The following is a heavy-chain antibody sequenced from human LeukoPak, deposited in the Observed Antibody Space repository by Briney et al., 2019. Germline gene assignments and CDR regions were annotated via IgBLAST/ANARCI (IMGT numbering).Heavy chain of an antibody. CDR3: AREYSSSWYGSPHWFDP. D-gene: IGHD6-13*01. V-gene: IGHV1-18*01. CDR2: ISGYNGNT. J-gene: IGHJ5*02. Sequence: GASVKVSCKASGYTFSSYGITWVRQAPGQGLEWMGWISGYNGNTNYAQKLQGRVTMTTDTSTSTAYMELRSLRSDDTAVYYCAREYSSSWYGSPHWFDPWGQGTLVTVSS. CDR1: GYTFSSYG.